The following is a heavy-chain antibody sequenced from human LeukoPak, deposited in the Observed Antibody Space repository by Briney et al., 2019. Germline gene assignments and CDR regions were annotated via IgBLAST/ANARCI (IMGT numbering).Heavy chain of an antibody. Sequence: PSETLSLTCAVYGGSFSDYYWSWIRQPPGKGLEWIGEINHSGSTNYNPSLKSRVTISVDTSKNHFSLKLTSVTAADTAVYYCARPKYSGYSGSGTNWFDPWGQGTLVTVSS. J-gene: IGHJ5*02. D-gene: IGHD3-10*01. CDR1: GGSFSDYY. CDR2: INHSGST. V-gene: IGHV4-34*01. CDR3: ARPKYSGYSGSGTNWFDP.